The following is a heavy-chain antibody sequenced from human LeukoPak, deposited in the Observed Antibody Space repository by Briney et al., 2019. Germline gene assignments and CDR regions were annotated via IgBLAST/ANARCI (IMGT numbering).Heavy chain of an antibody. CDR3: ARGVSGTYYYYYMDV. CDR2: ISSSGSTI. V-gene: IGHV3-11*01. J-gene: IGHJ6*03. CDR1: GFTFSDYY. D-gene: IGHD6-19*01. Sequence: GGSLRLSCAASGFTFSDYYMSWIRQAPGKGLEWVSYISSSGSTIYYADSVKGRFTISRDNAKNSLYLQMNSLRSDDTAVYYCARGVSGTYYYYYMDVWGKGTTVTVSS.